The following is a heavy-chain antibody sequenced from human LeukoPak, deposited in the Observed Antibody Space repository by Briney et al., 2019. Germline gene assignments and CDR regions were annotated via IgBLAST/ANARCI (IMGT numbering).Heavy chain of an antibody. V-gene: IGHV3-30*03. J-gene: IGHJ5*02. D-gene: IGHD3-3*01. CDR3: ARDSITIFGVVTYNWFDP. CDR2: ISYDGSNA. CDR1: GFAFSDYG. Sequence: GGSPRLSCAVSGFAFSDYGMHWVRQAPGKGLEWVAVISYDGSNAYYTDSVKGRFTISRDNSKNTLYLQMDSLRAEDTAVYYCARDSITIFGVVTYNWFDPWGQGTLVTVSS.